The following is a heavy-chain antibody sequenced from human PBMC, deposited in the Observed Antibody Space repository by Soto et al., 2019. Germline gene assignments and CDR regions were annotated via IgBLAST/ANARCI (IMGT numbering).Heavy chain of an antibody. CDR2: IYSGGSA. V-gene: IGHV3-53*01. J-gene: IGHJ6*02. CDR1: GFIVSSNY. CDR3: VRDDYGLDV. Sequence: EVQLVESGGGLIQPGGSLRLSCAASGFIVSSNYMNWVRQAPGKGLEWVSVIYSGGSANYADSVKGRFTISRDNSKNTLYLQMNSLRAEDTAVYYCVRDDYGLDVWGQGTAVIVSS.